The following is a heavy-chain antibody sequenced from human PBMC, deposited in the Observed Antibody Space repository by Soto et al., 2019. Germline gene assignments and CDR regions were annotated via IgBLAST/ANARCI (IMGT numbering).Heavy chain of an antibody. CDR3: ARVQWLGFGMDV. D-gene: IGHD6-19*01. Sequence: GGSLRLSCAASGFTFSSYEMNWVRQAPGKGLEWVSYISSSGSTIYYADSVKGRFTISRDNAKNSLYLQMNSLRAEDTAVYYCARVQWLGFGMDVWGQGTTVTVSS. V-gene: IGHV3-48*03. CDR1: GFTFSSYE. J-gene: IGHJ6*02. CDR2: ISSSGSTI.